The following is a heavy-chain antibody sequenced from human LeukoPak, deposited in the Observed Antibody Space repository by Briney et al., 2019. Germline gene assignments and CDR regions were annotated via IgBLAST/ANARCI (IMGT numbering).Heavy chain of an antibody. J-gene: IGHJ3*02. Sequence: GESLKISCKVSGYSFNSYWIGWVRQTPGKGLEWVGVIYPGDSDTRYSPSFQGQVTPPADKSISTAYLQWSSLKASDTAMYYCGRPGPGAFDIWGQGTMVTVSS. CDR2: IYPGDSDT. V-gene: IGHV5-51*01. CDR3: GRPGPGAFDI. CDR1: GYSFNSYW.